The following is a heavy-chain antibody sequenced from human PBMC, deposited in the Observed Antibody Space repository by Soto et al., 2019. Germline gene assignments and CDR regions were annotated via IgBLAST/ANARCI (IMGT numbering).Heavy chain of an antibody. CDR2: SYYSGST. J-gene: IGHJ6*02. CDR3: ARVRGYSSGYENYSYGMDV. V-gene: IGHV4-61*01. D-gene: IGHD6-19*01. CDR1: GGSVSSGSYY. Sequence: PSETLSLTCTVSGGSVSSGSYYWSWSRQPPGKGLEWMGYSYYSGSTNYKPSLKSRVTISVATSKNQFSPQLSSVTAADTAVYYSARVRGYSSGYENYSYGMDVWGPGTTVTVSS.